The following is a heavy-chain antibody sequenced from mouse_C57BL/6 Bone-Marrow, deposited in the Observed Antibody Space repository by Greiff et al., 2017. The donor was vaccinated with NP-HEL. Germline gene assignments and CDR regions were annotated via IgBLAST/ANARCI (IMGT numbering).Heavy chain of an antibody. V-gene: IGHV2-6*01. CDR3: ASLWFGAY. Sequence: VQLQQSGPGLVAPSQSLSITCTVSGFSLTSYGVDWVRQSPGTGLEWLGVIWGVGSTNYNSALKSRLSISKDNSKSQVFLKMNSLQTDDTAMYYCASLWFGAYWGQGTLVTVSA. CDR1: GFSLTSYG. CDR2: IWGVGST. D-gene: IGHD2-2*01. J-gene: IGHJ3*01.